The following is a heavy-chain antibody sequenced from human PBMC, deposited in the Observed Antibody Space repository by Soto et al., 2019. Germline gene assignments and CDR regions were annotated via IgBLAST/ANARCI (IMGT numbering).Heavy chain of an antibody. CDR3: ATIRVRGGPLRFED. V-gene: IGHV1-69*06. Sequence: QVQLVQSGAEVKKPGSSVKVSCKTSGGLFSVFSFNWVRQAPGQGLEWMGGVLPITGSTDYAQKFQGRLTITADRSTSTIYMELSRLTSDDTANYYCATIRVRGGPLRFEDGGQGTLISVS. D-gene: IGHD5-12*01. CDR2: VLPITGST. CDR1: GGLFSVFS. J-gene: IGHJ4*01.